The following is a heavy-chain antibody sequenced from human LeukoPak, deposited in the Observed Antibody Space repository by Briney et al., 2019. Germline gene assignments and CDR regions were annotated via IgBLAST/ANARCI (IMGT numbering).Heavy chain of an antibody. J-gene: IGHJ3*02. CDR2: TYYRSKWYN. D-gene: IGHD6-19*01. Sequence: SQTLSLTCALSGDSLSSNSAAWNWVRQSPSRGLEWLGRTYYRSKWYNDYAVSLKSRITINPHTSNNQFSLQLNSVTPEDTAVYYCVIGRVAGIDAFDIWGQGTMVTVSS. CDR3: VIGRVAGIDAFDI. CDR1: GDSLSSNSAA. V-gene: IGHV6-1*01.